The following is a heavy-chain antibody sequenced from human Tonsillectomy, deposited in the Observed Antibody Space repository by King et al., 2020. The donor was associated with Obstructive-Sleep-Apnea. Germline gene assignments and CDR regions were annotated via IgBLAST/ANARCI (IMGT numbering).Heavy chain of an antibody. Sequence: QLVQSGAEVKKPGASVKVSCKASGYTFTSYDINWLRQATGQGLEWMGWMNPNSGNTAYAQKFQGRVTMTRNTSINTAYMELSSLTSEDTAVYYCARGRYCSGGSCNLDIWGQGTMVTVSS. CDR1: GYTFTSYD. CDR2: MNPNSGNT. J-gene: IGHJ3*02. V-gene: IGHV1-8*01. D-gene: IGHD2-15*01. CDR3: ARGRYCSGGSCNLDI.